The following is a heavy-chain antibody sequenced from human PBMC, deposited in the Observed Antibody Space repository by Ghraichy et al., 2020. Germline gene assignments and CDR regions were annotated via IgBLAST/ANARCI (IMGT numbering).Heavy chain of an antibody. J-gene: IGHJ4*02. CDR3: AKDLLSYPGRMKTYYYDSSGYYYDI. V-gene: IGHV3-23*01. Sequence: GGSLRLSCAASGFTFSSYAMSWVRQAPGKGLEWVLAISGSGGSTYYADSVKGRFTISRENSKNTLYLKMNSLRAEDTAVYYCAKDLLSYPGRMKTYYYDSSGYYYDIWGQAALVTVSS. D-gene: IGHD3-22*01. CDR1: GFTFSSYA. CDR2: ISGSGGST.